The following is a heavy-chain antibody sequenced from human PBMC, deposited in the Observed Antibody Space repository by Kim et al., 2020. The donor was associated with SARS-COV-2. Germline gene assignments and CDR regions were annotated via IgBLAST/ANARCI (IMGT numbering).Heavy chain of an antibody. CDR2: IYSGGST. D-gene: IGHD3-10*01. Sequence: GGSLRLSCAASGFTVSSNYMSWVRQAPGKGLEWVSVIYSGGSTYYADSVKGRFTISRDNSKNTLYLQMNSLRAEDTAVYYCARGGYGSGSYYKGPLVWGQGTTVTVSS. V-gene: IGHV3-53*01. J-gene: IGHJ6*02. CDR3: ARGGYGSGSYYKGPLV. CDR1: GFTVSSNY.